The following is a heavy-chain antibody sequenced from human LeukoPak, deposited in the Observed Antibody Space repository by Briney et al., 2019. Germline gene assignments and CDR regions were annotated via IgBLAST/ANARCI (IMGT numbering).Heavy chain of an antibody. CDR3: ARHAYSSGWYGRPRYYFDY. Sequence: KASETLSLTCTVSGGSISSYYWSWIRQPPGKGLEWIGYIYYSGSTNYNPSLKSRVTISVDTSKNQFSLKLSSVTAADTAVYYCARHAYSSGWYGRPRYYFDYWGQGTLVTVSS. D-gene: IGHD6-19*01. CDR1: GGSISSYY. J-gene: IGHJ4*02. CDR2: IYYSGST. V-gene: IGHV4-59*08.